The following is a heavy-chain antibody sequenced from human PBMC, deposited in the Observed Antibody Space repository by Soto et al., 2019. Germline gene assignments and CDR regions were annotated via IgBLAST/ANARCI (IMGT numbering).Heavy chain of an antibody. CDR3: ARYWHSYTLNYYYGMDV. CDR1: GYNFATDW. V-gene: IGHV5-51*01. D-gene: IGHD5-18*01. J-gene: IGHJ6*02. Sequence: PGESLKISCKGSGYNFATDWIGWVRQMPGKGLECMGIIYPADSDTRYSPSFQGQVTISADKSISTAYLQWSSLKASDTAMYYCARYWHSYTLNYYYGMDVWGQGTTVTVSS. CDR2: IYPADSDT.